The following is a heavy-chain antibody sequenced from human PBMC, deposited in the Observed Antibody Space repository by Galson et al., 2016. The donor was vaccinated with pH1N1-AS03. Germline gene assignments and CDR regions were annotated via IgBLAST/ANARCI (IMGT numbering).Heavy chain of an antibody. CDR2: INSDGSTT. D-gene: IGHD3-10*01. CDR1: GFSFSTYW. J-gene: IGHJ4*02. Sequence: SLRLSCAASGFSFSTYWMHWVRQAPGKGLVWVSHINSDGSTTNYADSVKGRFTISRDNAKRTLYLQMNSLRAEDTAVYYFLYGWGSYIPDYWGQGTLVTVSS. CDR3: LYGWGSYIPDY. V-gene: IGHV3-74*01.